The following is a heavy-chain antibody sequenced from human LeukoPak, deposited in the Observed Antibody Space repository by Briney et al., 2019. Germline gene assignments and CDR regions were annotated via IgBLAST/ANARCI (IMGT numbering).Heavy chain of an antibody. J-gene: IGHJ4*02. D-gene: IGHD5-18*01. CDR3: ARGRSYGFDFDS. CDR1: GVSINTCCYY. Sequence: TPSETLSLTCDVSGVSINTCCYYWTWIRQPPGKGLEWIGYKYYSGSTRYNSSLRSRLTISLDSSKNQFSLRLTFVTAADTAVYYCARGRSYGFDFDSWGPGTLVIVSS. CDR2: KYYSGST. V-gene: IGHV4-61*01.